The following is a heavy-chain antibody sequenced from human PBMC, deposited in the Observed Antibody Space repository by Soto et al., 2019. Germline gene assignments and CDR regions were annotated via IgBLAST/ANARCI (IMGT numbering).Heavy chain of an antibody. Sequence: QVQLQQWGAGLLKPSETLSLTCAVYGGSFSGYYWSWIRQPPGKGLEWIGEINHSGSTNYNPSLKSRVTISVDTSKNQFSLKLSSVTAADTAVYYCARQDGYGSGSYYRVYYFDYWGQGTLVTVSS. CDR3: ARQDGYGSGSYYRVYYFDY. J-gene: IGHJ4*02. V-gene: IGHV4-34*01. D-gene: IGHD3-10*01. CDR2: INHSGST. CDR1: GGSFSGYY.